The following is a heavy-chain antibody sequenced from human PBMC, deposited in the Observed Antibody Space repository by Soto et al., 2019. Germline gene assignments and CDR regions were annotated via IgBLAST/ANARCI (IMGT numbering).Heavy chain of an antibody. Sequence: SETLSLTCIVSGGSISGYYWSWIRQPAGKELEWIWRIYSDGTTNYNPSLKGRGTMSVDTSKKQISLKLTSVTAADTAMYYCARDRGYRSGSFWXWGQAVLVTVSX. CDR1: GGSISGYY. J-gene: IGHJ4*02. CDR3: ARDRGYRSGSFWX. V-gene: IGHV4-4*07. CDR2: IYSDGTT. D-gene: IGHD5-18*01.